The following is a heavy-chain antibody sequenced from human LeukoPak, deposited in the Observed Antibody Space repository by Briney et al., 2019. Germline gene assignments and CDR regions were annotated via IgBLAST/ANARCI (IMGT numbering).Heavy chain of an antibody. D-gene: IGHD5-24*01. Sequence: SETLSLTCTVSGGSISSYYWSWVRQPAGKGLEWIGRIYASGNTNYNPSLKSRVTISVDTSKNQFSLKLSSVTAADTAVYYCAREDGYNRYYYYYGMDVWGQGTTVTVSS. CDR2: IYASGNT. CDR1: GGSISSYY. V-gene: IGHV4-4*07. CDR3: AREDGYNRYYYYYGMDV. J-gene: IGHJ6*02.